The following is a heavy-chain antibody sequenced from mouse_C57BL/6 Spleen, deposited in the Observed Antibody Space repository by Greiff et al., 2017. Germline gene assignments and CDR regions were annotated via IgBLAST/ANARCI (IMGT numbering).Heavy chain of an antibody. V-gene: IGHV1-26*01. CDR2: INPNNGGT. CDR1: GYTFTDYY. D-gene: IGHD2-14*01. CDR3: ARGVGYAWFAY. J-gene: IGHJ3*01. Sequence: VQLQQSGPELVKPGASVKISCKASGYTFTDYYMNWVKQSHGKSLEWIGDINPNNGGTSYNQKFKGKATLTVDKSSSTAYMELRSLTSEDSAVYYCARGVGYAWFAYWGQGTLVTVSA.